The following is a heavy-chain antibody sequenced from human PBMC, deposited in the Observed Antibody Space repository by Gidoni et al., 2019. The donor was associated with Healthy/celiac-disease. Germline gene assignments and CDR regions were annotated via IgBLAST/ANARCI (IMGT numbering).Heavy chain of an antibody. D-gene: IGHD3-3*01. CDR2: INHSGST. J-gene: IGHJ5*02. CDR1: GGSFSGYY. Sequence: QVQLQQWGAGLLTPSETLSLTCAVYGGSFSGYYWIWIRQPPGKGLEWIGEINHSGSTNYNPSLKSRVTISVDTSKNQFSLKLSSVTAADTAVYYCARGSSVYYDFWSGYYTFWFDPWGQGTLVTVSS. CDR3: ARGSSVYYDFWSGYYTFWFDP. V-gene: IGHV4-34*01.